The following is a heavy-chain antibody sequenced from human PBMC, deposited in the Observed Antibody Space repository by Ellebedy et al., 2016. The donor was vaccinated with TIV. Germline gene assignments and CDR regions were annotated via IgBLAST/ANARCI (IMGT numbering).Heavy chain of an antibody. Sequence: PGGSLRLSCAASEFSFRSYWMSWVRQAPGKGLEWVANIYHGGSQKYYVDSVKGRFTISRDNAKNSLYLQMDSLRAEDTAVYYCARRGSYGDYAVQINSWFDRWGQGTLVTVSS. V-gene: IGHV3-7*01. J-gene: IGHJ5*02. CDR3: ARRGSYGDYAVQINSWFDR. D-gene: IGHD4-17*01. CDR2: IYHGGSQK. CDR1: EFSFRSYW.